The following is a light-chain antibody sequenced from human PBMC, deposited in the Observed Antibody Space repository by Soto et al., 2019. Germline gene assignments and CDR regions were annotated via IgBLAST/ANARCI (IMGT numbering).Light chain of an antibody. J-gene: IGLJ3*02. V-gene: IGLV7-46*01. CDR3: FLAYTGSWV. CDR1: TGAVTSGHY. Sequence: QAVVTQEPSLTVSPGGTVTLTCGSSTGAVTSGHYPYWFQQKPGQAPRTLIYDTSNKHSWTPARFSGSLLGGKAALTLSGAQPEDEADYYCFLAYTGSWVFGGGTKVTVL. CDR2: DTS.